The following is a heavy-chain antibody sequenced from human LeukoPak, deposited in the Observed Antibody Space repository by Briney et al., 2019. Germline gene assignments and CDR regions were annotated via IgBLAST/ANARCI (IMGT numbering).Heavy chain of an antibody. Sequence: SETLSLTCTVSGGSISSSSYYWGWIRQPPGKGLEWIGSIYYSGSTYYDPSLKSRVTISVDTSKNQFSLKLSSVTAADTAVYYCARVRVDGYYYKDVWGKGTTVTVSS. J-gene: IGHJ6*03. CDR1: GGSISSSSYY. D-gene: IGHD5-24*01. CDR2: IYYSGST. V-gene: IGHV4-39*01. CDR3: ARVRVDGYYYKDV.